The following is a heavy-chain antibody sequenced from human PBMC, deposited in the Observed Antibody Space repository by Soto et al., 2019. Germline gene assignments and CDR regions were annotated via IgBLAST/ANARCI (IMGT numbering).Heavy chain of an antibody. J-gene: IGHJ5*02. D-gene: IGHD4-17*01. CDR3: GKNSSHGEYSS. Sequence: PSETLSLTCTTPGGSISGYYWTWMRESQGRGLVYIGYSDRVNTNNCPSLNCRVTISVDTSKNPFSLKLGSVSAADASLYFCGKNSSHGEYSSWGQGASVTVS. CDR2: SDRVNT. V-gene: IGHV4-59*08. CDR1: GGSISGYY.